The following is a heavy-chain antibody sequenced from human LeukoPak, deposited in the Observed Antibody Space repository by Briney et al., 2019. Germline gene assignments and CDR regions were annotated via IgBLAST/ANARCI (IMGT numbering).Heavy chain of an antibody. CDR2: IIGGPTEL. Sequence: GGSLRLSCAASGFTFSDYGMNWVRQAPGKGLEWVSSIIGGPTELYYGDSVKGRFTISRDDAKNSLYLQMNSLRVEDSALYYCARGDYYHYGVDVWGQGTTVTLSS. V-gene: IGHV3-21*01. CDR3: ARGDYYHYGVDV. J-gene: IGHJ6*02. CDR1: GFTFSDYG.